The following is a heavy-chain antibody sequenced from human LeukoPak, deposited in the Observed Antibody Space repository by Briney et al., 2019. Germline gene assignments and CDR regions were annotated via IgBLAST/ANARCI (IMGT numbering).Heavy chain of an antibody. J-gene: IGHJ6*03. V-gene: IGHV3-30*02. CDR1: GFTFSSYG. CDR3: AKGSSYEAQYYYYYLDV. Sequence: PGGSLRLSCAASGFTFSSYGMHWVRQAPGKGLEWVAFIRQDGSNKYYADSVNGRFTISRDNSKNTLYLHVNSLRPEDTAVYYCAKGSSYEAQYYYYYLDVWGKGTTVTISS. D-gene: IGHD5-12*01. CDR2: IRQDGSNK.